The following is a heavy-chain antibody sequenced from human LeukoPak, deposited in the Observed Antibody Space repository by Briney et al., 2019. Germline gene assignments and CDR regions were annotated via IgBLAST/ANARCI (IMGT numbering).Heavy chain of an antibody. Sequence: ASVKVSCKASGYTFTSYYMHWVRQAPGQGLEWMGIINPSGGSTSYAQKFQGRVTMTRDTSTSTVYMELSSLRSEDTAVYYCARGRFLEWLLRDYYGMDVWGQGTTVTVSS. CDR2: INPSGGST. J-gene: IGHJ6*02. V-gene: IGHV1-46*01. CDR3: ARGRFLEWLLRDYYGMDV. CDR1: GYTFTSYY. D-gene: IGHD3-3*01.